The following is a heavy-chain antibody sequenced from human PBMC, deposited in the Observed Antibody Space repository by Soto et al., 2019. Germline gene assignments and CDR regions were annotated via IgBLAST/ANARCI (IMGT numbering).Heavy chain of an antibody. J-gene: IGHJ4*02. Sequence: GGALRGSCSASGFTFSTYWMNWIRQAPGKGLEWVAKINQAGSVKYYVDSVRGRLTISRDNAKNSLFLQMNSLRAEDTALYYCVRFPCLDTSDPGYWGQGTLFTVSS. CDR1: GFTFSTYW. CDR2: INQAGSVK. D-gene: IGHD3-22*01. CDR3: VRFPCLDTSDPGY. V-gene: IGHV3-7*01.